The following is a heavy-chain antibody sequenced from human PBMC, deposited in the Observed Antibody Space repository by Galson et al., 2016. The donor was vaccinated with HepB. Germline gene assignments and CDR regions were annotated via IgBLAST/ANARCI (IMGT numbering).Heavy chain of an antibody. CDR3: ARAGLRYFDWFSPYYFDY. D-gene: IGHD3-9*01. V-gene: IGHV1-2*02. J-gene: IGHJ4*02. CDR1: GYTFTGHY. Sequence: SCKASGYTFTGHYIHWVRQAPRQGLEWMGWINPNSSGTKFAVKFQGRVTVTRDTSTSIAYMELSRLRSDDTAVYFCARAGLRYFDWFSPYYFDYWGQGTLVTVSS. CDR2: INPNSSGT.